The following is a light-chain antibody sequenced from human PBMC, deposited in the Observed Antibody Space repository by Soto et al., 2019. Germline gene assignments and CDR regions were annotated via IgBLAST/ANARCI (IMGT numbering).Light chain of an antibody. J-gene: IGLJ3*02. CDR3: APWDDSSHWV. CDR2: RNN. V-gene: IGLV1-47*01. CDR1: SSNIGSNY. Sequence: QSVLTQPPSASGTPGQRVTISCSGSSSNIGSNYVYWYQQLPGTAPKLLIYRNNQRPSGVPDRFSGSKSGTSASLAISGLRSEDEADYYCAPWDDSSHWVFGGGTKVTVL.